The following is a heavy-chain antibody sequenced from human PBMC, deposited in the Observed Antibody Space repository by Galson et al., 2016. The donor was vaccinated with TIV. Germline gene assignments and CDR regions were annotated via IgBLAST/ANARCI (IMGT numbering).Heavy chain of an antibody. CDR3: ARLGYCSSMSCFQFDP. CDR1: GYTFTTYG. CDR2: INAGDGST. V-gene: IGHV1-3*01. Sequence: SVKVSCKASGYTFTTYGTHWVRQAPGHRLEWMGWINAGDGSTKYSQTFQDRITITRDTSASTAYMELSSLRSEDTATYYCARLGYCSSMSCFQFDPWGQGTLVSVSS. D-gene: IGHD2-2*01. J-gene: IGHJ5*02.